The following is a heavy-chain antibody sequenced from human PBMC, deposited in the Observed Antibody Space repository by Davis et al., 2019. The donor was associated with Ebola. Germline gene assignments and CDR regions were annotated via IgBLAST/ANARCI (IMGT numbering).Heavy chain of an antibody. CDR1: GYTFTDYY. D-gene: IGHD4-11*01. CDR2: INPSGGQT. Sequence: ASVKVSCKASGYTFTDYYMHWVRQAPGQGLEWMGIINPSGGQTNYAQKFQGRVTMTRDTSISTVYMELSSLRYDDTADYYCARGHNYAHEYWGQGTLVTVSS. CDR3: ARGHNYAHEY. J-gene: IGHJ4*02. V-gene: IGHV1-2*02.